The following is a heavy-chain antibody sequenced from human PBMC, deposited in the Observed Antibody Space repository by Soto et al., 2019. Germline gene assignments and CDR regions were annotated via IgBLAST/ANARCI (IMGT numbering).Heavy chain of an antibody. CDR3: ARELVGTGWYFDL. J-gene: IGHJ2*01. D-gene: IGHD2-21*02. CDR2: INHAGSEK. V-gene: IGHV3-7*01. CDR1: GFSFSSYS. Sequence: EEQLVESGGGLVQPGGSLRLSCGASGFSFSSYSISWVRQAPGKGLEWVANINHAGSEKYYVGSVKGRFTMYRDNAKNSAYLQMNSLRVDDTAVYYCARELVGTGWYFDLWGRGTLVTVSS.